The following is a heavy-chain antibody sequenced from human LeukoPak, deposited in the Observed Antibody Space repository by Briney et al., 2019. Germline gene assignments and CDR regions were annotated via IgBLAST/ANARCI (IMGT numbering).Heavy chain of an antibody. CDR1: GYTFTGYY. CDR3: ARVSRGYYGSGSSRRFDY. V-gene: IGHV1-2*02. J-gene: IGHJ4*02. D-gene: IGHD3-10*01. CDR2: INPNSGGT. Sequence: WASVKVSCKASGYTFTGYYMHWVRQAPGQGLEWMGWINPNSGGTNYAQKFQGRVTMTRDTSISTAYMELSRLRSDDTAVYYCARVSRGYYGSGSSRRFDYWGQGTLVTVSS.